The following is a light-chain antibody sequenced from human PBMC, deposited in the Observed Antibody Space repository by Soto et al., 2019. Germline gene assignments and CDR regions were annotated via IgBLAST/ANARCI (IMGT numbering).Light chain of an antibody. J-gene: IGKJ2*01. CDR2: DAS. CDR1: QDIANY. Sequence: DIQMTQSPSSLSASVGDRVTITCQASQDIANYLNWYQQKPGKAPKLLIYDASTLETGVTSRFSGSGSGTAFTFTISSLQPEDIATYYCQQYDNLPTFGQGTKLEIK. CDR3: QQYDNLPT. V-gene: IGKV1-33*01.